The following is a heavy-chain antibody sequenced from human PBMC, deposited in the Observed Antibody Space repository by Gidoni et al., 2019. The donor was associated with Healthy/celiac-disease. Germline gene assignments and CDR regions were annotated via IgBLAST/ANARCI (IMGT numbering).Heavy chain of an antibody. Sequence: QVQLQQWGAGLLKPSETLSLTCAVYGGSFSGYYWSWIRQPPGKGLEWIGEINHSGSTNYNPSLKSRVTISVDTSKNQFSLKLSSVTAADTAVYYCARGRGGRGRLGYCSSTSCAEYFQHWGQGTLVTVSS. CDR1: GGSFSGYY. D-gene: IGHD2-2*01. CDR2: INHSGST. V-gene: IGHV4-34*01. J-gene: IGHJ1*01. CDR3: ARGRGGRGRLGYCSSTSCAEYFQH.